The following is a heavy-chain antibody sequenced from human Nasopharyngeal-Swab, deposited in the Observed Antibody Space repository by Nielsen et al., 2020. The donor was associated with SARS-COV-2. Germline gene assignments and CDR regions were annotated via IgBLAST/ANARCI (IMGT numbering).Heavy chain of an antibody. J-gene: IGHJ4*02. D-gene: IGHD4-11*01. CDR2: ISGSGGST. CDR3: ARDKAYSTYDY. CDR1: GFTFSSYA. Sequence: GGSLRLSCAASGFTFSSYAMSWVRQAPGKGLEWASAISGSGGSTYYADSVKGRFTMSRDNAENSLYLQMNSLRAEDTAVYYCARDKAYSTYDYWGQGTLVTVSS. V-gene: IGHV3-23*01.